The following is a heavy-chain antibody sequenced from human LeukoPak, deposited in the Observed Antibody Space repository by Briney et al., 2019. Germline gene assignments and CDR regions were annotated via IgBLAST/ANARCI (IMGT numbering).Heavy chain of an antibody. CDR1: RFTFSSYS. CDR2: ISSSSSYI. Sequence: GGSLRLSCAASRFTFSSYSMNWVRQAPGKGLEWVSSISSSSSYIYYADSVKGRFTISRDNAKNSLYLQMNSLRAEDTAVYYCARDELLVTIFGVDDAFDIWGQGTMVTVSS. D-gene: IGHD3-3*01. CDR3: ARDELLVTIFGVDDAFDI. V-gene: IGHV3-21*01. J-gene: IGHJ3*02.